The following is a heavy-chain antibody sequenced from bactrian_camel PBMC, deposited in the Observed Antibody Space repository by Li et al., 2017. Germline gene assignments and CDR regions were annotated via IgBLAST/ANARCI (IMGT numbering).Heavy chain of an antibody. Sequence: VQLVESGGGSVQAGESLRLSCTASTWINSRCMAWFRQAPGKEREGVATIDAENTATYGKSVKGRFTMSKDNAKNTLYLQMNSLKPEDTAVYYCAADLGWCGSAPLQREFRNWGQGTQVTVS. CDR2: IDAENTA. D-gene: IGHD6*01. V-gene: IGHV3S57*01. CDR1: TWINSRC. CDR3: AADLGWCGSAPLQREFRN. J-gene: IGHJ4*01.